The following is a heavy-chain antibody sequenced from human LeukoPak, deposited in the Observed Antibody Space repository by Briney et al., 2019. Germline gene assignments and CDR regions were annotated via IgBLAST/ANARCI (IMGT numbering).Heavy chain of an antibody. CDR1: GGSFSGYY. Sequence: SETLSLTCAVYGGSFSGYYWSWIRQPPGKGLEWIGEINHSGSTNYNPSLKSRVTVSVDTSKNQFSLKLSSVTAADTAVYYCAREIAAAGRPYFDYWGQGTLVTVSS. D-gene: IGHD6-13*01. CDR2: INHSGST. J-gene: IGHJ4*02. CDR3: AREIAAAGRPYFDY. V-gene: IGHV4-34*01.